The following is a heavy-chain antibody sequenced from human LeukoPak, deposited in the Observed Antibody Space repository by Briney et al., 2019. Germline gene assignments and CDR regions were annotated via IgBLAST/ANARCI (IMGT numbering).Heavy chain of an antibody. J-gene: IGHJ4*02. CDR3: AKDLRELWFGQGFDY. Sequence: GGSLRLSCAASGFTFDDYAMHWVRQAPGKGLEWVSGISWNSGSIGYADSVKGRFTISRDNAKNSLYLQMNSLRAEDTALYYCAKDLRELWFGQGFDYWGQGTLVTVSS. V-gene: IGHV3-9*01. CDR2: ISWNSGSI. D-gene: IGHD3-10*01. CDR1: GFTFDDYA.